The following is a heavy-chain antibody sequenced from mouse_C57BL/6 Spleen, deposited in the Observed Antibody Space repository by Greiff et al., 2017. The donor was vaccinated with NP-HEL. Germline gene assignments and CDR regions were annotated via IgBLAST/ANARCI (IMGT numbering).Heavy chain of an antibody. CDR2: IYPRSGNT. CDR3: ARRITTVVDAMDY. V-gene: IGHV1-81*01. Sequence: VQLQQSGAELARPGASVKLSCKASGYTFTSYGISWVKQRTGQGLEWIGEIYPRSGNTYYNEKFKGKATLTADKSSSTAYMELRSLTSEDSAVYFGARRITTVVDAMDYWGQGTSVTVAS. CDR1: GYTFTSYG. J-gene: IGHJ4*01. D-gene: IGHD1-1*01.